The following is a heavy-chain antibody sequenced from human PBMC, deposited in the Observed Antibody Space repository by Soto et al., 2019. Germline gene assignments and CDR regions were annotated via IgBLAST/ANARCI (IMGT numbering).Heavy chain of an antibody. CDR2: IIPIFGTA. CDR1: GGTFSSYA. V-gene: IGHV1-69*13. J-gene: IGHJ6*02. Sequence: ASVKVSCKASGGTFSSYAISWVRQAPGQGLEWMGGIIPIFGTANYAQKFQGRVTITADESTSTAYMGLSSLRSEDTAVYYCAGRADIVVVPAAIRDYYYYYGMDVWGQGTTVTVSS. D-gene: IGHD2-2*02. CDR3: AGRADIVVVPAAIRDYYYYYGMDV.